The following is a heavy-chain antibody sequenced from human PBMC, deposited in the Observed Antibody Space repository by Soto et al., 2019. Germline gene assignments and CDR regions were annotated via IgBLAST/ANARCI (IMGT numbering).Heavy chain of an antibody. CDR2: LYTGGST. CDR3: PRGDLTDV. V-gene: IGHV3-53*04. Sequence: EVQVVESGGGLVQPGGSLRLSCAASGFTVSSYYMSWVRQAPGKGLEWVSVLYTGGSTYYADSVNGRFTISRHNSENTLYLQMNSLRVEDTAVYYCPRGDLTDVWGKGTTVTVSS. J-gene: IGHJ6*04. CDR1: GFTVSSYY.